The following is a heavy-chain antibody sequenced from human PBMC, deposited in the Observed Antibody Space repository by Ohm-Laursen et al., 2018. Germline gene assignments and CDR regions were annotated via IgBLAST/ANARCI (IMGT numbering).Heavy chain of an antibody. V-gene: IGHV3-30*18. CDR1: GFTFVSYG. CDR2: ISYDGSNK. CDR3: AKEGVGATLDY. Sequence: SLRLSCAASGFTFVSYGMHWVRQAPGKGLEWVAVISYDGSNKYYADSVKGRFTISRDNSKNTLYLQMNSLRAEDTAVYYCAKEGVGATLDYWGQGTLVTVSS. D-gene: IGHD1-26*01. J-gene: IGHJ4*02.